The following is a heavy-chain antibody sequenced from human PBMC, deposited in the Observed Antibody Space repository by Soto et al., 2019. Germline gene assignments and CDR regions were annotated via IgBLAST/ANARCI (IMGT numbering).Heavy chain of an antibody. V-gene: IGHV3-33*01. Sequence: GGSLRLSCAASGFTFSSYGMHWVRQAPGKGLEWVAVIWYDGSNKYYADSVKGRFTISRDNSKNTLYLQMNSLRAEDTAVYYCARDYPNDYGDPLYYFDYWGQGTLVTVSS. D-gene: IGHD4-17*01. CDR1: GFTFSSYG. J-gene: IGHJ4*02. CDR2: IWYDGSNK. CDR3: ARDYPNDYGDPLYYFDY.